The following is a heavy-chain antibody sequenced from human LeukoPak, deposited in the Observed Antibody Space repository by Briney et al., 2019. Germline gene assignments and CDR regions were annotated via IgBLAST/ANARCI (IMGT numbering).Heavy chain of an antibody. CDR2: IRSKANSYAT. CDR3: AKATRDNSGCLDY. J-gene: IGHJ4*02. CDR1: GFTFSGSA. V-gene: IGHV3-73*01. Sequence: GGSLRLSCAASGFTFSGSAMHWVRQASGKGLEWVGRIRSKANSYATAYAASVKGRFTISRDDSKNTAHLQMNSLRAEDTAVHYCAKATRDNSGCLDYWGQGTLVTVSS. D-gene: IGHD6-19*01.